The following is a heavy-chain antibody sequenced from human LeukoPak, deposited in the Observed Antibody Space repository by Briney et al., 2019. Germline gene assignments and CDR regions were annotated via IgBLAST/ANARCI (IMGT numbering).Heavy chain of an antibody. J-gene: IGHJ3*02. V-gene: IGHV4-39*01. D-gene: IGHD3-22*01. CDR2: IYYSGST. Sequence: SETLSLTCTVSGGSISSSSYYWGWIRQPPGKGLDWIGSIYYSGSTYYNPSLKSRVTISVDTSKNQFSLKLSSVTAADTAVYYCVSPGYYYDSSGRAVAFDIWGQGTMVTVSS. CDR1: GGSISSSSYY. CDR3: VSPGYYYDSSGRAVAFDI.